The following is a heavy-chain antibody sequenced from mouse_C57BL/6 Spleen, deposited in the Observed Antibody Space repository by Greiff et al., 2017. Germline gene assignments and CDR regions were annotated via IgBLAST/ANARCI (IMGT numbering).Heavy chain of an antibody. CDR2: ISYDGSN. CDR1: GYSITSGYY. J-gene: IGHJ2*01. Sequence: EVQLQQSVPCLVKPSPSLSLPCYVTGYSITSGYYWNWFRPFPGNKLEWMGYISYDGSNNYNPSLKNRISITRDPSKNQFFLKWNSVTTEDTATFYCAREDYYGNYAHTDHWGQGTTLADSS. CDR3: AREDYYGNYAHTDH. D-gene: IGHD2-1*01. V-gene: IGHV3-6*01.